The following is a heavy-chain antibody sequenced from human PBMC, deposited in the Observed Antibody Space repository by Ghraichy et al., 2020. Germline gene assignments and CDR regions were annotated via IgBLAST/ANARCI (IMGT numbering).Heavy chain of an antibody. Sequence: GGSLRLSCAASGFTFSDYYMSWIRQAPGKGLEWVSYISSSGSTIYYADSVKGRFTISRDNAKNSLYVQMNSLRAEDTAVYYCARVNRSYYDFWSAPWGVYWGQGTLVTVSS. CDR2: ISSSGSTI. CDR1: GFTFSDYY. D-gene: IGHD3-3*01. CDR3: ARVNRSYYDFWSAPWGVY. V-gene: IGHV3-11*01. J-gene: IGHJ4*02.